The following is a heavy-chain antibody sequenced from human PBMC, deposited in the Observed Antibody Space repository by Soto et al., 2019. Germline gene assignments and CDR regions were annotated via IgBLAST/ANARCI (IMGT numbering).Heavy chain of an antibody. CDR2: MNPNSGNK. D-gene: IGHD3-22*01. Sequence: EASVKVSCKASEYTFASYDINWLREATGQGLEWMGWMNPNSGNKGYAQKFQGRVTMTRNTSISTAYMELSSLRSEDTAVYYCARGGVDDDSSGYSDYWGQGTLVTVSS. V-gene: IGHV1-8*01. J-gene: IGHJ4*02. CDR1: EYTFASYD. CDR3: ARGGVDDDSSGYSDY.